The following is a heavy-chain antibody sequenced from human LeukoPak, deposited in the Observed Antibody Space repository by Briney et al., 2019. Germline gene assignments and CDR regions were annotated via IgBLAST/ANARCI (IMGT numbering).Heavy chain of an antibody. CDR1: GFTFSSFT. V-gene: IGHV3-48*04. J-gene: IGHJ4*02. Sequence: PGGSLRLSCAASGFTFSSFTMNWVRQAPGKGLEWVSYISHSDSTTSYSDSVRGRFTISRDNAKNSLYLQMNSLRAEDTALYYCAKDSQYSSSWSLAHSFDYWGQGTLVTVSS. CDR3: AKDSQYSSSWSLAHSFDY. D-gene: IGHD6-13*01. CDR2: ISHSDSTT.